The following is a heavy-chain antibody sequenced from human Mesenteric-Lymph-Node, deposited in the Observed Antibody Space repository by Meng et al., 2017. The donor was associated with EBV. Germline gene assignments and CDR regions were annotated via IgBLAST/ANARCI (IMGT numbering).Heavy chain of an antibody. Sequence: QGQLVGFGGGLVKPGGSLRLSCAGSGFTLSDYDMSWIRQAPGKGLEWVTYMSSSGNIIYYGDSVKGRFTISRDNAKRSLYLQMNSLRVEDTAVYYCVRVVSGFGAYWGQGTLVTVSS. CDR1: GFTLSDYD. CDR2: MSSSGNII. V-gene: IGHV3-11*01. J-gene: IGHJ4*02. CDR3: VRVVSGFGAY. D-gene: IGHD3-10*01.